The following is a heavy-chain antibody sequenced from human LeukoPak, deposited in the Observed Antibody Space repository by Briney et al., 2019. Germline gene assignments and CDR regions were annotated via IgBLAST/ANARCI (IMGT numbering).Heavy chain of an antibody. CDR3: ATLIYSSGWNYFDY. CDR1: GFTFSSYA. Sequence: PGGSLRLSCAASGFTFSSYAMHWVRQAPGKGLEWVAVISYDGSNKYYADSVKGRFTISRDNSKNTLYLQMNSLRAEDTAVYYCATLIYSSGWNYFDYWGQGTLVTVSS. J-gene: IGHJ4*02. V-gene: IGHV3-30-3*01. CDR2: ISYDGSNK. D-gene: IGHD6-19*01.